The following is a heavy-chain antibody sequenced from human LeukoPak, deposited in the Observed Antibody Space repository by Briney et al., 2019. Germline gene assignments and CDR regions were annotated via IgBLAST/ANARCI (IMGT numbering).Heavy chain of an antibody. CDR3: ARDGGSYLQPTDY. Sequence: GGSLRLPYAASGFTLASHAMSWVRQAPRKALEWVSSITGSGDSTYYADSVKGRFTISRDNSKNSLYLQMNSLRAEDTAVYHCARDGGSYLQPTDYWGQGALVTVSS. J-gene: IGHJ4*02. D-gene: IGHD1-26*01. V-gene: IGHV3-23*01. CDR1: GFTLASHA. CDR2: ITGSGDST.